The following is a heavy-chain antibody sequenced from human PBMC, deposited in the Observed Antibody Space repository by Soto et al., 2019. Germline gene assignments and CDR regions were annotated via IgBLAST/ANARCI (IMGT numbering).Heavy chain of an antibody. CDR1: GGSISSYY. V-gene: IGHV4-59*01. CDR2: IYYSGST. Sequence: PSETLSLTCTVSGGSISSYYWSWIRQPPGKGLEWIGYIYYSGSTNCNPSLKSRVTISVDTSKNQFSLKLSSVTAADTAVYYCARPYSNFQFDPRGQVTQVTVSS. CDR3: ARPYSNFQFDP. D-gene: IGHD4-4*01. J-gene: IGHJ5*02.